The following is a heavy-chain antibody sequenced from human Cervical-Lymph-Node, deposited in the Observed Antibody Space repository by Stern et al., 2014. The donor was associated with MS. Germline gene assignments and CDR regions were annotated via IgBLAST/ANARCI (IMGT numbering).Heavy chain of an antibody. V-gene: IGHV1-69*01. CDR2: LIPFFGAT. D-gene: IGHD3-10*01. J-gene: IGHJ4*02. Sequence: GHLVESGSEVKKPGSSVKVSCKASRATFSNYALSCVRQAPGQGLEWEGELIPFFGATRYGQKCQGRVTIIPGEYPSTACMELSGLTSEDTAVYFCALRRSYYVYWGQGTLVTVSS. CDR1: RATFSNYA. CDR3: ALRRSYYVY.